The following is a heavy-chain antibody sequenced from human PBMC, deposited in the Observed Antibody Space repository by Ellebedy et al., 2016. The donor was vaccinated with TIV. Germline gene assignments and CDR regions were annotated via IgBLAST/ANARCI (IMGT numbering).Heavy chain of an antibody. D-gene: IGHD3-9*01. Sequence: ASVKVSCKASGYTFTSYGISWVRQAPGQGLEWMGWISAYNGNTNYAQKLQGRVTMTTDTSTSTAYMELRSLRSDDTAVYYCARGTGDPYYDILTAFDYWGQGTLVTVSS. CDR3: ARGTGDPYYDILTAFDY. J-gene: IGHJ4*02. CDR1: GYTFTSYG. V-gene: IGHV1-18*01. CDR2: ISAYNGNT.